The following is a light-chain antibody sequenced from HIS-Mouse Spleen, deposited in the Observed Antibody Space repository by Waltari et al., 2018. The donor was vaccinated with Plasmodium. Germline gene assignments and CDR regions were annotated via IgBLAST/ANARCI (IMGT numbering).Light chain of an antibody. J-gene: IGLJ3*02. CDR2: EDS. Sequence: SYELTQPPSVSVSPGQTGRITCSGDALPKKYADWYQQKSAQAPVLVIYEDSKRTAGIPERFPGSSSGTMATLTISGDQVEDEADYYCYSTDSSGNHRVFGGGTKLTVL. CDR1: ALPKKY. V-gene: IGLV3-10*01. CDR3: YSTDSSGNHRV.